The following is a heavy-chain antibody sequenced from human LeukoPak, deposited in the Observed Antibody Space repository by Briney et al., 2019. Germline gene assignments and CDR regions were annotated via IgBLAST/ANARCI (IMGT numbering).Heavy chain of an antibody. CDR3: ARVHLHLGYCSSTSCYRNYYFDY. J-gene: IGHJ4*02. D-gene: IGHD2-2*01. CDR2: INPNSGGT. CDR1: GYTFTGYY. Sequence: ASVKVSCKASGYTFTGYYMYWVRQAPGQGLEWMGWINPNSGGTNYAQKLQGRVTMTTDTSTSTAYMELRSLRSDDTAVYYCARVHLHLGYCSSTSCYRNYYFDYWGQGTLVTVSS. V-gene: IGHV1-2*02.